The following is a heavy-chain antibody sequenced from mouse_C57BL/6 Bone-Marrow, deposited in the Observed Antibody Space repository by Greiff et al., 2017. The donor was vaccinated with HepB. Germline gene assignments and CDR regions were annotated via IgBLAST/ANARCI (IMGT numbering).Heavy chain of an antibody. CDR3: TRGTVVALDY. D-gene: IGHD1-1*01. CDR2: IDPETGGT. V-gene: IGHV1-15*01. CDR1: GYTFTDYE. J-gene: IGHJ2*01. Sequence: QVQLQQSGAELVRPGASVTLSCKASGYTFTDYEMHWVKQTPVHGLEWIGAIDPETGGTAYNQKFKGKAILTADKSSSTAYMELRSLTSEDSAVYYCTRGTVVALDYWGQGTTLTVSS.